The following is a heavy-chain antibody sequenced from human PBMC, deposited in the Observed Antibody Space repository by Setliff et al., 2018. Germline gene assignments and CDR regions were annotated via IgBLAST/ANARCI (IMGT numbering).Heavy chain of an antibody. V-gene: IGHV4-34*01. D-gene: IGHD3-3*01. CDR3: ASHPRVTIFGVVAFDY. CDR2: INHTGST. CDR1: GGSFSGYY. J-gene: IGHJ4*02. Sequence: SETLSLTCAVYGGSFSGYYWSWIRQPPGKGLELIGEINHTGSTNYNPSLKSRVTISVDTSKNQFSLKLSSVTAADTAAYYCASHPRVTIFGVVAFDYWGQGILVTVSS.